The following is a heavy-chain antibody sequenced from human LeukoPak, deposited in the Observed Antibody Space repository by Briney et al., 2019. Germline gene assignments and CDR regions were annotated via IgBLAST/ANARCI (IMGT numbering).Heavy chain of an antibody. CDR3: TLIQGWGSGSYYRDF. CDR1: GLSISNDW. CDR2: VKSKSAGETT. Sequence: GGSLRLSCAASGLSISNDWMSWVRQAPGKGLEWVARVKSKSAGETTDYAAPVKGRFTISRDDSKNTLYLQMNSLKTEDTAVYYCTLIQGWGSGSYYRDFWGQGTLVTISS. V-gene: IGHV3-15*01. D-gene: IGHD3-10*01. J-gene: IGHJ4*02.